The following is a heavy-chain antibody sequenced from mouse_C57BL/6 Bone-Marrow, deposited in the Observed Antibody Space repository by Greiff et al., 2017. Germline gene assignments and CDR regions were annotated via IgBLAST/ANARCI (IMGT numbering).Heavy chain of an antibody. CDR2: ISSGGSYT. CDR3: ARHERLLSPAWFAH. Sequence: EVHLVESGGDLVKPGGSLKLSCAASGFTFSSYGMSWVRQTPDKRLEWVATISSGGSYTYYPDSVKGRFTISRDNAKNTLYLQMSSLKSEDTAMYYSARHERLLSPAWFAHWGHGTLCTVSA. CDR1: GFTFSSYG. J-gene: IGHJ3*01. V-gene: IGHV5-6*01.